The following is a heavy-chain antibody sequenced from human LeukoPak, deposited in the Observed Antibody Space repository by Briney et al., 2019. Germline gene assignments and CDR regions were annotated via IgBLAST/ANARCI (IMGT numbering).Heavy chain of an antibody. V-gene: IGHV4-34*01. CDR3: ARSTYDFWSGYYTGTTFDY. Sequence: SETLSLTCAVYGGSFSGYYWSWIRQPPGKGLEWIGEINHSGSTNYNPSLKSRVTISVDTSKNQFSLKLSSVTAADTAVYYCARSTYDFWSGYYTGTTFDYWGQGTLVTVSS. CDR1: GGSFSGYY. CDR2: INHSGST. J-gene: IGHJ4*02. D-gene: IGHD3-3*01.